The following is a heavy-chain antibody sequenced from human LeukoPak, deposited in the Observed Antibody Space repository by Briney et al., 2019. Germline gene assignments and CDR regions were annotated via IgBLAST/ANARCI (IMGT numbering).Heavy chain of an antibody. CDR1: LGTFSSYA. CDR2: VITIFGTA. D-gene: IGHD5-12*01. CDR3: ASGYSGYDNTPVY. Sequence: SVKVSCKGSLGTFSSYAISSVRQAPGQGLEWMGRVITIFGTANYAQKFQGRVTITTDESTSTAYMELSSLRSEDTAVYCFASGYSGYDNTPVYWGEGALVTVSS. J-gene: IGHJ4*02. V-gene: IGHV1-69*05.